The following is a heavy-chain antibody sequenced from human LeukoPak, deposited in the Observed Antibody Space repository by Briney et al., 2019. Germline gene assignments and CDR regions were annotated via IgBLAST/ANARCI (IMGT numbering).Heavy chain of an antibody. Sequence: GGSLRLSCAASGFTFSSYAMSWVRQAPGKGLEWVSAISGSGGSTYYADSVKGRSTISRDNSKNTLYLQMNSLRAEDTAVYYCAKDGISGYYLNWFDPWGQGTLVTVSS. D-gene: IGHD3-22*01. CDR1: GFTFSSYA. CDR3: AKDGISGYYLNWFDP. CDR2: ISGSGGST. J-gene: IGHJ5*02. V-gene: IGHV3-23*01.